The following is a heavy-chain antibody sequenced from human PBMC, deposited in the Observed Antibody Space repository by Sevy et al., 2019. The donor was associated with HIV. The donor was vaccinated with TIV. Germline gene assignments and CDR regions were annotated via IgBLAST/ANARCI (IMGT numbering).Heavy chain of an antibody. Sequence: GGSLRLSCAPSGFTFSYYTMNWVRQGPGKGLEWVSSISSSSDYIYYADSLRGRFTISRDNAKNSLYLQMNSLRAEDTAVYYCARGGGFLDYWGQGTLVTVSS. CDR2: ISSSSDYI. CDR3: ARGGGFLDY. J-gene: IGHJ4*02. CDR1: GFTFSYYT. V-gene: IGHV3-21*01. D-gene: IGHD2-15*01.